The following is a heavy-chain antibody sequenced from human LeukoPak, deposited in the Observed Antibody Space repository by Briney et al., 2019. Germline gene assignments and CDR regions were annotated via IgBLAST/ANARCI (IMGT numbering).Heavy chain of an antibody. CDR1: GVSINNGGSS. CDR2: IYISGST. V-gene: IGHV4-30-2*01. Sequence: SETLSFTCSVSGVSINNGGSSWNWLRQPPGKGLEWIGHIYISGSTFYDPSLKTRVTISLDRSKNQFSLKLTSVTAADTAVYYCASPFYCNSTTCYDSWGQGTLVTVSS. D-gene: IGHD2-2*01. CDR3: ASPFYCNSTTCYDS. J-gene: IGHJ4*02.